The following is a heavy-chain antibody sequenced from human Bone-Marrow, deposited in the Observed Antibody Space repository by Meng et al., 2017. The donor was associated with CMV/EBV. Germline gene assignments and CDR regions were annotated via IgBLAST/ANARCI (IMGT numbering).Heavy chain of an antibody. CDR2: IYSGGSST. Sequence: GESLKISCAASGFTFNNYAMTWVRQAPGKGLEWVSVIYSGGSSTYYADSVKGRFTISRDNSKNTLYLQMNSLRAEDTAVYYCAKVLHYDFWSGYKWWGQGTLVTVSS. CDR1: GFTFNNYA. CDR3: AKVLHYDFWSGYKW. J-gene: IGHJ4*02. V-gene: IGHV3-23*03. D-gene: IGHD3-3*01.